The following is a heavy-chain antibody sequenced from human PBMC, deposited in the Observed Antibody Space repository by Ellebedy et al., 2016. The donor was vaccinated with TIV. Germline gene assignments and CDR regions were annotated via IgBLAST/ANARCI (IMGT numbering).Heavy chain of an antibody. CDR2: INPSGGST. Sequence: AASVKVSCKASGYTFTSYYMHWVRQAPGQGLEWMGIINPSGGSTSYAQKLQGRVTMTRDTSTSTAYMELMSLRSDDTAVYYCARDVRRITMVRGVNDAFDIWGQGTMVTVSS. CDR3: ARDVRRITMVRGVNDAFDI. V-gene: IGHV1-46*04. D-gene: IGHD3-10*01. CDR1: GYTFTSYY. J-gene: IGHJ3*02.